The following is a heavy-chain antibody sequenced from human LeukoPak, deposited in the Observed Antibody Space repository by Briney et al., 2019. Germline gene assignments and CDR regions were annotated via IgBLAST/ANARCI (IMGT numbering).Heavy chain of an antibody. V-gene: IGHV3-7*01. CDR2: IKQHGSEK. Sequence: GGSLRLSCAASGFTFSSNWMSWVRQAPGKGLEWVANIKQHGSEKYYVDSVKGRFTISRDNSKNTLYLQMNSLRAEDTAVYYCARALSSTRLRSAFDIWGQGTMVTVSS. CDR1: GFTFSSNW. J-gene: IGHJ3*02. D-gene: IGHD2-2*01. CDR3: ARALSSTRLRSAFDI.